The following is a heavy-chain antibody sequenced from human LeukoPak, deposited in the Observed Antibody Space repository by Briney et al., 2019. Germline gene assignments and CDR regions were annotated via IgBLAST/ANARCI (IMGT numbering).Heavy chain of an antibody. Sequence: SETLSLTCTVSGGSISGSSYYWGWIRQPPGKGLEYIGSIYYSGSTYYNPSLKSRVTISVDTSKKQFSLKLSSVTAADTAVYYCARRDYDILTGYSDYWGQGTLVTVSS. CDR1: GGSISGSSYY. J-gene: IGHJ4*02. CDR2: IYYSGST. V-gene: IGHV4-39*01. D-gene: IGHD3-9*01. CDR3: ARRDYDILTGYSDY.